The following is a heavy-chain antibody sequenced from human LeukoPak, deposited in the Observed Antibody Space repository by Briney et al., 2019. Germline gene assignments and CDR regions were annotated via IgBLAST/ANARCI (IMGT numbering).Heavy chain of an antibody. V-gene: IGHV1-2*04. Sequence: ASVKVSCKASGGTFSSYAISWARQATGQGLEWMGWINPNSGGTNYAQKFQGWVTMTRDTSISTAYMELSRLRSDDTAVYYCARSRALWFGDPRGADAFDIWGQGTMVTVSS. CDR1: GGTFSSYA. J-gene: IGHJ3*02. CDR2: INPNSGGT. CDR3: ARSRALWFGDPRGADAFDI. D-gene: IGHD3-10*01.